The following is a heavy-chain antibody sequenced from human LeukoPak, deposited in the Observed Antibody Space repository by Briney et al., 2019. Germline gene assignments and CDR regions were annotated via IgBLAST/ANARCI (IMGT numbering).Heavy chain of an antibody. D-gene: IGHD6-13*01. V-gene: IGHV3-7*01. CDR3: AREGIAAAGTFDY. CDR1: GFTFSSYW. J-gene: IGHJ4*02. Sequence: GGSLRLSCAASGFTFSSYWMSWVRQAPGKGLEWVANIKQDGSEKYYMDSVKGRFTISRDNAKNSLYLQMNGLRAEDTAVYYCAREGIAAAGTFDYWGQGTLVTVSS. CDR2: IKQDGSEK.